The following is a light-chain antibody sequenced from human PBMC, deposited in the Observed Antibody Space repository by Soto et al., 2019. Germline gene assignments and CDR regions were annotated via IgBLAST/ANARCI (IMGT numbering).Light chain of an antibody. V-gene: IGLV1-44*01. J-gene: IGLJ2*01. CDR1: SSNIGSNT. CDR3: AAWDDRLSAVV. CDR2: SND. Sequence: QSVLTQPPSASRTPGQRVTISCSGSSSNIGSNTVNWYQQLPGTAPKLLIYSNDQRPSGVPDRFSGSKSGTSASLAISGLQSEDEADYYCAAWDDRLSAVVFGGGTKLTVL.